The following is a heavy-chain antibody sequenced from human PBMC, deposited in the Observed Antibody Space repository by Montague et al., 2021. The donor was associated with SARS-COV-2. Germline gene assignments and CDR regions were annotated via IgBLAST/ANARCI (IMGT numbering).Heavy chain of an antibody. CDR2: ISHSGST. CDR3: ARHYSATLPAVY. J-gene: IGHJ4*02. V-gene: IGHV4-34*01. Sequence: SETLSLTCAVYGGSFSGYHWSWIRQPPGKGLEWIGKISHSGSTNYNPSLKGRVTISIDTSKNQFSLKLSSVTAADTAVYYCARHYSATLPAVYWGQGTLVTVSS. D-gene: IGHD2-15*01. CDR1: GGSFSGYH.